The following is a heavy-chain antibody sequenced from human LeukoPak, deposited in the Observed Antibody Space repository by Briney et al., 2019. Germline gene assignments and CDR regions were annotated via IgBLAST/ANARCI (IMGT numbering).Heavy chain of an antibody. CDR3: ARDDSGWYVGYYYYGMDV. D-gene: IGHD6-19*01. CDR2: ISAYNGNT. Sequence: KPGASVKVSCKASGYTFTSYGISWVRQAPGQGLEWMGWISAYNGNTNYAQKLQGRVTMTTDTSTSTAYMELRSLRSDDTAVYYCARDDSGWYVGYYYYGMDVWGQGTTVTVSS. CDR1: GYTFTSYG. J-gene: IGHJ6*02. V-gene: IGHV1-18*01.